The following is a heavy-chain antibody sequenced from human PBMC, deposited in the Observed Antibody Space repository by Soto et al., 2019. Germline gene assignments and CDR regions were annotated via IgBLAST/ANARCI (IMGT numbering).Heavy chain of an antibody. CDR1: GYTFTSYD. Sequence: ASVKVSCKASGYTFTSYDINWVRQATGQGLEWMGWMNPNSGNTGYAQKFQGRVTMTRNTSISTAYMELSSLRSEDTAVYYCARWSSITIFGVVITGNYYGMDVWGQGTTVTVSS. J-gene: IGHJ6*02. V-gene: IGHV1-8*01. D-gene: IGHD3-3*01. CDR3: ARWSSITIFGVVITGNYYGMDV. CDR2: MNPNSGNT.